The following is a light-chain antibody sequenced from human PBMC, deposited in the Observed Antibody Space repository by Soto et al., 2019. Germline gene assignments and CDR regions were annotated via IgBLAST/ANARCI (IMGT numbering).Light chain of an antibody. CDR2: KAS. J-gene: IGKJ5*01. CDR1: QSISSW. Sequence: DIQMTQSPSTRSASVGDRVTITCRASQSISSWLAWYQQKAGNAPKALIYKASSLESGVPSRFSGSGSGTEFTLTISSLQPDDFATYYCQQYLSYPLTFGQGTRLEI. CDR3: QQYLSYPLT. V-gene: IGKV1-5*03.